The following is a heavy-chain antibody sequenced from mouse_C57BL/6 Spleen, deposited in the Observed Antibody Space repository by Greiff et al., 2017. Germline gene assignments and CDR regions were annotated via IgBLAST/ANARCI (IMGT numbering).Heavy chain of an antibody. CDR2: IYPGDGDT. V-gene: IGHV1-82*01. CDR3: ARATVVHFDV. J-gene: IGHJ1*03. Sequence: QVQLQQSGPELVKPGASVKISCKASGYAFSSSWMNWVKQRPGKGLEWIGRIYPGDGDTNYNGKFKGKATLTADKSSSTAYMQLSSLTSEDSAVYFCARATVVHFDVWGTGTTVTVSS. D-gene: IGHD1-1*01. CDR1: GYAFSSSW.